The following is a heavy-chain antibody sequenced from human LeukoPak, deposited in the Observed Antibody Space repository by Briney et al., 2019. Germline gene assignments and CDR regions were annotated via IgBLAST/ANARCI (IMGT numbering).Heavy chain of an antibody. CDR3: ARASIVVVPAAMNWFDP. CDR2: INPNSGGT. J-gene: IGHJ5*02. V-gene: IGHV1-2*02. CDR1: GYTFTGYY. D-gene: IGHD2-2*01. Sequence: ASVKVSCKASGYTFTGYYMHWVRQAPGQGLEWMGWINPNSGGTNYAQKFQGRATMTRDTSISTAYMELSRLRSDDTAVYYCARASIVVVPAAMNWFDPWGQGTLVTVSS.